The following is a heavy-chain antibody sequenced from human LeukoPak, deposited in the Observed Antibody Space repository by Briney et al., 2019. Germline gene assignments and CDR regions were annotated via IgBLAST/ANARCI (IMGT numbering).Heavy chain of an antibody. D-gene: IGHD6-13*01. CDR3: AIYSSSWHKFDP. CDR2: IYYSGST. Sequence: PSETLSLTCTVSGGSISSSSYYWGWIRQPPGKGLEWIGSIYYSGSTYYNPSLKSRVTISVDTSKNQFSLKLSSVTAADTAVYYCAIYSSSWHKFDPWGQGTLVTVS. V-gene: IGHV4-39*01. J-gene: IGHJ5*02. CDR1: GGSISSSSYY.